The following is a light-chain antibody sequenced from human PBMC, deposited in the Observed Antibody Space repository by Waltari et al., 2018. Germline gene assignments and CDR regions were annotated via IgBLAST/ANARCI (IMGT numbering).Light chain of an antibody. CDR1: QSIGSN. Sequence: IQMTQSPSSLSASVGDNVTITCRASQSIGSNLAWYQQKPGKVPKLLIYAASTLQSEVPSRFSGSGSGTDFTLTISSLQPEDVATYYCQKCDSAPWTFGQGTKVEIK. J-gene: IGKJ1*01. CDR3: QKCDSAPWT. V-gene: IGKV1-27*01. CDR2: AAS.